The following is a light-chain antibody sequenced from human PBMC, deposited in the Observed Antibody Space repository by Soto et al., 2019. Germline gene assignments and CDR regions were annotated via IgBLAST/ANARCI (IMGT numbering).Light chain of an antibody. CDR1: QRISHW. CDR3: QQYNSYSPWT. J-gene: IGKJ1*01. Sequence: DIQVTQSPSTLSASVGDRVTITCRASQRISHWLAGYQQNPWKAPNLLIYDASNLEIGVPSRFSGSRSGTELPLTINVRQHDDFATYYCQQYNSYSPWTFGQGNKVEI. V-gene: IGKV1-5*01. CDR2: DAS.